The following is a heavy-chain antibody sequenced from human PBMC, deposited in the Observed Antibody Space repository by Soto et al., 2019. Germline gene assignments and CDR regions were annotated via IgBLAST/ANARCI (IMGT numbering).Heavy chain of an antibody. CDR2: ISASGVST. CDR3: AKDWDCSSTSCYRNGLDV. V-gene: IGHV3-23*01. CDR1: GFTFSSYA. J-gene: IGHJ6*02. D-gene: IGHD2-2*02. Sequence: EVQLLESGGGLVQPGGSLRLSCAASGFTFSSYAMSWVRQAPGKGLEWVSAISASGVSTYYADSVKGRFTISRDNAKNTLYLQMNSLSAEDTAVYSCAKDWDCSSTSCYRNGLDVWGQGTTVTVSS.